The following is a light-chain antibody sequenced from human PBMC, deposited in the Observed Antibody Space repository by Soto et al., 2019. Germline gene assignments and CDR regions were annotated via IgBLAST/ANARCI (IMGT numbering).Light chain of an antibody. CDR3: SSYTSSSTLRYV. CDR2: DVS. CDR1: SSEVCGYNY. J-gene: IGLJ1*01. Sequence: QSVLTQPAPGSGSPGRSVTVSCTGNSSEVCGYNYVSWYQQHPGKAPKLMIYDVSNRPSGVSNRFSGSKSGNTASLTISGLQAEDEADYYCSSYTSSSTLRYVFGTGTKVTVL. V-gene: IGLV2-14*01.